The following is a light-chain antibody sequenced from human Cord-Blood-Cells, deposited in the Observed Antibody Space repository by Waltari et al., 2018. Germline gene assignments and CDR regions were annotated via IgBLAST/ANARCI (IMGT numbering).Light chain of an antibody. Sequence: QSALTQPASVSGSPGQSITISCTGTSSDVGGYNYVSWYQQHPGKAPKLMIYEVSNRPPGVSNRFSGSKSGNPASLTISGLQAEDEADYYCSSYTSSSTYVFGTGTKVTVL. J-gene: IGLJ1*01. CDR1: SSDVGGYNY. CDR2: EVS. CDR3: SSYTSSSTYV. V-gene: IGLV2-14*01.